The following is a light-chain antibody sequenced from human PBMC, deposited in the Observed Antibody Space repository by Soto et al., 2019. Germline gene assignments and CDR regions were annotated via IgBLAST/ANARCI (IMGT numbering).Light chain of an antibody. Sequence: QSVLTQPASVSGSPGQSITISCTGTSSDVGGYKYVSWYQQHPDKAPKLIIFEVSNRPSGISSRFSGSKSGNTASLTISGLQAEDEADYYCATWDDTLNGWVFGGGTKLTVL. CDR2: EVS. CDR1: SSDVGGYKY. CDR3: ATWDDTLNGWV. V-gene: IGLV2-14*01. J-gene: IGLJ3*02.